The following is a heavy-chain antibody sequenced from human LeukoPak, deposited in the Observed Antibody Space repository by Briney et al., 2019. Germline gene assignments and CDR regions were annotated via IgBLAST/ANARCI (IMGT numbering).Heavy chain of an antibody. CDR2: ISSSNGYI. V-gene: IGHV3-21*01. Sequence: PGGSLRLSCAASGFTLNTYNMNWVRQAPGKGLEWVSSISSSNGYIFYTDSVKGRFTISRDNTKNSLSLQMNSLRAEDTAVYYCARDTNFSGASGYRYFDSWGQGTLVTVSS. CDR3: ARDTNFSGASGYRYFDS. J-gene: IGHJ4*02. CDR1: GFTLNTYN. D-gene: IGHD3-22*01.